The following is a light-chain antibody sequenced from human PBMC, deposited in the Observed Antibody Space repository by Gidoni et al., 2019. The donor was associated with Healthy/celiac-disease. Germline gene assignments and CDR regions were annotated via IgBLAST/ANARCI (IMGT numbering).Light chain of an antibody. J-gene: IGLJ3*02. V-gene: IGLV1-47*01. CDR1: STNIGSNY. CDR3: AAWDDSLSGQV. CDR2: RNN. Sequence: QSVLTQPPSASGTPVQRVTISCSGSSTNIGSNYVYWYQQLPGTAPKLLIYRNNQRPSGVPDRCSGSKSGTSASLAISGLRSEDEADYYCAAWDDSLSGQVFGGGTKLTVL.